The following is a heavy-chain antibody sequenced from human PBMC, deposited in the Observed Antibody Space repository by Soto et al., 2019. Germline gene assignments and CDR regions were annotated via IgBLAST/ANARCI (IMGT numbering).Heavy chain of an antibody. CDR2: IDPNSGDT. Sequence: ASVKVSCKASGYTFTDYYMHWVRQTPGQGLDWMGWIDPNSGDTNYTQKFQGWVTMTRDTSISTAYMELSRLTADDTAVYYCARGSNLDFWGQGALVTVSS. CDR1: GYTFTDYY. D-gene: IGHD2-2*01. CDR3: ARGSNLDF. V-gene: IGHV1-2*04. J-gene: IGHJ4*02.